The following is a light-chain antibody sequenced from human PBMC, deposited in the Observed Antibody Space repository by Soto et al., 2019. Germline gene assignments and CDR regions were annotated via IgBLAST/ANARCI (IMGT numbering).Light chain of an antibody. CDR1: RSNIGSNP. V-gene: IGLV1-44*01. J-gene: IGLJ1*01. CDR3: AAWDDGLDGRV. CDR2: SNN. Sequence: QSVLTQPPSASGTPGQRVTISCSGSRSNIGSNPVNWYQQLPGTAPKLLIDSNNQRPSGVPDRFSGSRSGTSASLAISGLQSEDEADYYCAAWDDGLDGRVFGTGTKLTVL.